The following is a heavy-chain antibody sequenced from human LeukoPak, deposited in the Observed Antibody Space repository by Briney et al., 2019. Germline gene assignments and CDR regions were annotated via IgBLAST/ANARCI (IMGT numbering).Heavy chain of an antibody. J-gene: IGHJ5*02. Sequence: PSETLSLTCTVSGGSISSGSYYWGWIRQPGGKRLEWIGHMYRSGSTNYNSSVKSRVTITVDTSKNLFSLKLSSVAAADTAVYYCARGRQAKTQRGYYYGSGSYEGFDPWGQGTLVTVSS. V-gene: IGHV4-61*09. CDR2: MYRSGST. CDR1: GGSISSGSYY. D-gene: IGHD3-10*01. CDR3: ARGRQAKTQRGYYYGSGSYEGFDP.